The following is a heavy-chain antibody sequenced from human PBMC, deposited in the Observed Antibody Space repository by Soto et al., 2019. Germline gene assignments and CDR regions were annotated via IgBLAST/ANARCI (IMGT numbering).Heavy chain of an antibody. CDR2: ISSSSSYI. CDR1: GFTFSSYS. J-gene: IGHJ6*02. V-gene: IGHV3-21*01. Sequence: PGGSLRLSCAASGFTFSSYSMNWVRQAPGKGLEWVSSISSSSSYIYYADSVKGRFTISRDNTKNSLYLQMNSLRAEDTAVYYCARIFQDGYSSSWYMPAVNYYYGMDVWGQGTTVTVSS. CDR3: ARIFQDGYSSSWYMPAVNYYYGMDV. D-gene: IGHD6-13*01.